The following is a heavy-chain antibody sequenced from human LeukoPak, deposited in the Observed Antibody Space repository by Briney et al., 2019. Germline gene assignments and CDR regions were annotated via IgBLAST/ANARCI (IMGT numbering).Heavy chain of an antibody. CDR3: ARNWNYYDQ. J-gene: IGHJ4*02. CDR1: GFIFSKYW. CDR2: INTDGSDT. D-gene: IGHD1-1*01. Sequence: GGSLRLSCAASGFIFSKYWMHWVRQAPGKGLVWVSRINTDGSDTTYADSVKGRFTISRDNAKNTLYLQMNSLRAEDTALYYCARNWNYYDQWGQGTLVTVSS. V-gene: IGHV3-74*03.